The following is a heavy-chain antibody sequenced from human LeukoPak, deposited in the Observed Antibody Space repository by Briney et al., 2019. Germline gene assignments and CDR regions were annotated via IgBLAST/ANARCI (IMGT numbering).Heavy chain of an antibody. V-gene: IGHV3-30*02. J-gene: IGHJ4*02. CDR3: AKDRDTMIVVVITQPYYFDY. Sequence: GSLRLSCAASGFTFSSYGMHWVRQAPGKGLEWVAFIRYDGSNKYYADSVKGRFTISRDNSKNTLYLQMNSLRAEDTAVYYCAKDRDTMIVVVITQPYYFDYWGQGTLVTVSS. CDR2: IRYDGSNK. D-gene: IGHD3-22*01. CDR1: GFTFSSYG.